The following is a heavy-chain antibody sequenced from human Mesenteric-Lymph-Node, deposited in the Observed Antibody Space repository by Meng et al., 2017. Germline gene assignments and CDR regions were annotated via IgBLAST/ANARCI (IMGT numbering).Heavy chain of an antibody. CDR2: IHSSGTP. J-gene: IGHJ4*02. CDR3: ARVRGKGIVVVPAAMGSFDY. D-gene: IGHD2-2*01. CDR1: GGSTISYY. Sequence: SETLSLTCTVSGGSTISYYWSWIRQPAGKGPEWIGRIHSSGTPNYNPSLQSRVTISVDTSKNQFSLKLSSVTAADTAVYYCARVRGKGIVVVPAAMGSFDYWGQGTLVTVSS. V-gene: IGHV4-4*07.